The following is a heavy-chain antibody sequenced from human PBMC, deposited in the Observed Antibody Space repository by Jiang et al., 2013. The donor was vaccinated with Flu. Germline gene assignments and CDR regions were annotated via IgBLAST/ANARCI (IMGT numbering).Heavy chain of an antibody. Sequence: GPGLVKPSETLSLTCAVSGYSISSGYYWGWIRQPPGKGLEWIGSIYHSGSTYYNPSLKSRVTISVDTSKNQFSLKLSSVTAADTAVYYCARAPLVGTIFGVVPYYFDYWGQGTLVTVSS. J-gene: IGHJ4*02. CDR1: GYSISSGYY. V-gene: IGHV4-38-2*01. CDR3: ARAPLVGTIFGVVPYYFDY. CDR2: IYHSGST. D-gene: IGHD3-3*01.